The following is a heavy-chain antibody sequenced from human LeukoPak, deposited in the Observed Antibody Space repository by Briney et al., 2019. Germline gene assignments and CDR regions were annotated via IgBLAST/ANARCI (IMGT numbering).Heavy chain of an antibody. V-gene: IGHV3-23*01. CDR2: ISGSGGST. Sequence: GGSLRLSCAASGFTFSSYAMSWVRQAPGKGLEWVSAISGSGGSTYYADSVKGRFTISRDNAKNSLYLQMNSLRAEDTAVYYCAKSYYYGSGSYYNIPYFDYWGQGTLVTVSS. CDR3: AKSYYYGSGSYYNIPYFDY. CDR1: GFTFSSYA. D-gene: IGHD3-10*01. J-gene: IGHJ4*02.